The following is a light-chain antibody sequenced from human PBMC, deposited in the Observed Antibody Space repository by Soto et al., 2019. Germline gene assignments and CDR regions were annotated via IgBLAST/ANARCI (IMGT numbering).Light chain of an antibody. CDR2: DAS. J-gene: IGKJ5*01. CDR1: QSVSRY. Sequence: EIVFTQSPATLYLSPGERAPLSCRASQSVSRYLAWYRQKPGQAPRLLIYDASNRATGIPARFSGSGSGTEFTRTISSLEPEDFEVDYCQQRSNWPITFGQGTRLEIK. V-gene: IGKV3-11*01. CDR3: QQRSNWPIT.